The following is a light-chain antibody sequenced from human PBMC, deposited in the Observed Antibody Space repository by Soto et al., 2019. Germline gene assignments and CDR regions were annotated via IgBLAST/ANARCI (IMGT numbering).Light chain of an antibody. CDR3: QQYEHSYS. J-gene: IGKJ2*01. CDR2: DAS. Sequence: IQLTQSPSFVSASVGDRVAITCRASQNLGKWLAWYQHKAGKAPKLLVFDASNLQDGVPSRFSGTGSGTEFTLTISGLQPDDFGTYYCQQYEHSYSFGKGTTVDIK. CDR1: QNLGKW. V-gene: IGKV1-5*01.